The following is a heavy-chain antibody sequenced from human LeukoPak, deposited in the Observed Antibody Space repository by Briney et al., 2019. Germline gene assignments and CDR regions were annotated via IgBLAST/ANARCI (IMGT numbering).Heavy chain of an antibody. CDR1: GYPFTSYG. CDR3: ARSYYYDSSGYPFPWYFDY. CDR2: ISAYNGNT. Sequence: ASVKVSCKASGYPFTSYGISWVRQAPGQGLEWMEWISAYNGNTNYAQKLQGRVTMTTDTSTSTAYMELRSLRSDDTAVYYCARSYYYDSSGYPFPWYFDYWGQGTLVTVSS. V-gene: IGHV1-18*01. D-gene: IGHD3-22*01. J-gene: IGHJ4*02.